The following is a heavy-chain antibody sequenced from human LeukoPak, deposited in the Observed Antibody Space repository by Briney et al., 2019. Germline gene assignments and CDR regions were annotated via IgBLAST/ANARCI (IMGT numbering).Heavy chain of an antibody. V-gene: IGHV3-53*01. CDR1: GLSVTTNY. J-gene: IGHJ3*02. CDR2: LYANGNT. D-gene: IGHD2-15*01. CDR3: ARVHCSGGGCYQRNDGLEI. Sequence: PGGSLRLSCAASGLSVTTNYMTWVRQAPGKGLELVSLLYANGNTYYADSVRGRFIISRDNFRNTLHLQMNSLTVEDTALYYCARVHCSGGGCYQRNDGLEIWGQGTVVTVSS.